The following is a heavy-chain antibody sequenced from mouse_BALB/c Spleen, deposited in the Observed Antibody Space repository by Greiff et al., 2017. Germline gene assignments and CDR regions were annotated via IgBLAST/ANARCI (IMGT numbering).Heavy chain of an antibody. D-gene: IGHD2-4*01. CDR2: IYPGNSDT. V-gene: IGHV1-5*01. J-gene: IGHJ3*01. Sequence: EVQLQQSGTVLARPGASVKMSCKASGYTFTSYWMHWVKQRPGQGLEWIGAIYPGNSDTSYNQKFKGKAKLTAVTSTSTAYMELSSLTNEDSAVYYCTRLGDYDVGFAYWGQGTLVTVSA. CDR1: GYTFTSYW. CDR3: TRLGDYDVGFAY.